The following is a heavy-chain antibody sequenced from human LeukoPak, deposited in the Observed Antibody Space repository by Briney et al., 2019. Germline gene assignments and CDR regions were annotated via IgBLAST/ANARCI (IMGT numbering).Heavy chain of an antibody. CDR3: ARGLNDSWTGENY. V-gene: IGHV4-39*07. J-gene: IGHJ4*02. D-gene: IGHD3-3*01. CDR1: GGSISNSDYY. CDR2: IYYSGST. Sequence: PSETLSLTCTVSGGSISNSDYYWGWIRQPPGKGLEWIGSIYYSGSTSYNPSLKGRLTISVDTSKNQFSLKLSSVTAADTAVYYCARGLNDSWTGENYWGQGTLVTVSS.